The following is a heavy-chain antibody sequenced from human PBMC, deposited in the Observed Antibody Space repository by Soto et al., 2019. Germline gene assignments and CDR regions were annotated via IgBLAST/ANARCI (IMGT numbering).Heavy chain of an antibody. J-gene: IGHJ6*02. D-gene: IGHD6-13*01. CDR2: IYPGDSDT. CDR3: ARRGSSSHPHKKYGLDV. V-gene: IGHV5-51*01. Sequence: CRVAGESFMDHCGVWVSKKHGKGLEWMGIIYPGDSDTRYSPSFQGQVTISADKSISTAYLQWSSLKASDTAMYYCARRGSSSHPHKKYGLDVWGQGPTV. CDR1: GESFMDHC.